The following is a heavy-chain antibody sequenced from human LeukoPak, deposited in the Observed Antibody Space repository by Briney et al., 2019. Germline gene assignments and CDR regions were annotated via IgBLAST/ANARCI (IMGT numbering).Heavy chain of an antibody. D-gene: IGHD3-3*01. CDR3: ARDYRSFFGVVASFMDV. CDR1: GFTFNSYW. V-gene: IGHV3-7*01. J-gene: IGHJ6*03. Sequence: GGSLTLLCAASGFTFNSYWMIWFRQIPGKELEWLGNIKTDGSEKYYLDSVRGRFTISRDNAKNSLFLQMNSLRGEDTAVYYCARDYRSFFGVVASFMDVWGKGTTVTVSS. CDR2: IKTDGSEK.